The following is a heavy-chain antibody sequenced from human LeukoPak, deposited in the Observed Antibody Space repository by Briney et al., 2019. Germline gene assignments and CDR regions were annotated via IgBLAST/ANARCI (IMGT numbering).Heavy chain of an antibody. CDR1: GYNFISYY. J-gene: IGHJ6*02. CDR3: CGRDCVLVGGVPGQYYGMDV. V-gene: IGHV1-46*01. Sequence: ASVKVSCKASGYNFISYYMHWVRQAPGQGLEWMGIINSSGGSTSYAQKFQDRVTMTRDTSTSTVYMELSSLKSEDTAVYYCCGRDCVLVGGVPGQYYGMDVWGQGTTVTVSS. D-gene: IGHD2-8*02. CDR2: INSSGGST.